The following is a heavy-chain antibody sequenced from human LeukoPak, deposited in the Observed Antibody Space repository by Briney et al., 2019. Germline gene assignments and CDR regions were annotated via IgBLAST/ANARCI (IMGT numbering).Heavy chain of an antibody. D-gene: IGHD5-12*01. Sequence: SETLSLICAVYGGSFSGYYWTWIRQPPGKGLEWIGEINHSGSTTYNPSLKTRVTISVDTSKNQFSLKLSSVTAADTAVYYCARGTLNYSGYNYMDFDYWGQGTLVPVSS. CDR3: ARGTLNYSGYNYMDFDY. J-gene: IGHJ4*02. CDR1: GGSFSGYY. V-gene: IGHV4-34*01. CDR2: INHSGST.